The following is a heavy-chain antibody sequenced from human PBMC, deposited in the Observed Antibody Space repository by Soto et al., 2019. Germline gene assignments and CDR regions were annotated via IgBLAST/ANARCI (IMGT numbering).Heavy chain of an antibody. Sequence: ASVKVSCKASGYTFTSYYMHWVRQAPGQGLEWKGIINPSGGSTSYAQKFQGRVTMTRDTSTSTVYMELSSLSSEDTAVYYCARGYCSSTSCPGPYYFDYWGQGTLVTVSS. V-gene: IGHV1-46*03. J-gene: IGHJ4*02. CDR3: ARGYCSSTSCPGPYYFDY. D-gene: IGHD2-2*01. CDR2: INPSGGST. CDR1: GYTFTSYY.